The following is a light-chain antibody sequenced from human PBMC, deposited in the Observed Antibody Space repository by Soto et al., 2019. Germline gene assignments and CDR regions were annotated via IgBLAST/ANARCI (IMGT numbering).Light chain of an antibody. CDR3: QQYYSPPLT. V-gene: IGKV4-1*01. CDR2: WTS. J-gene: IGKJ1*01. Sequence: DIVMTQSPDSLALSLGERATITCKSSQSLLSASNNQNYVAWYQQKPGQPPKLLIYWTSTRESGVPDRFSGSGSGTDFSLTISSLQAEDVATYYCQQYYSPPLTFGQGTRVEIK. CDR1: QSLLSASNNQNY.